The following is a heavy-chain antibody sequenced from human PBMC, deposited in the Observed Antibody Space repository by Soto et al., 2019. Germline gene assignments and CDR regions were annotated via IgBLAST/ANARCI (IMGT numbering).Heavy chain of an antibody. J-gene: IGHJ4*02. D-gene: IGHD6-19*01. CDR2: INAGNGNT. V-gene: IGHV1-3*01. Sequence: QVQLVQSGAEVKKPGASVKVSCKASGYTFTSYAMHWVRQAPGHRLEWMGWINAGNGNTKYSQKFQGRVTITRDTSASTAYMELSSLRSEDTAVYYCAREVAGDAYFDYWGQGTLVTVSS. CDR3: AREVAGDAYFDY. CDR1: GYTFTSYA.